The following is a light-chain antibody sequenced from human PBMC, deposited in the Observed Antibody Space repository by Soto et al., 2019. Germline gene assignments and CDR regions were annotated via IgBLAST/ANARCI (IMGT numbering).Light chain of an antibody. CDR1: QSVSSSY. V-gene: IGKV3-20*01. Sequence: EIVLTQSPGTLSLSPGERATLSCRASQSVSSSYLAWYQQKPGQAPRLLIYGASSRATGIPDRFSGSGSGTDFTLTISRLEPEDFAVYYCQQYGSTPITFGQRTLLEIK. J-gene: IGKJ5*01. CDR2: GAS. CDR3: QQYGSTPIT.